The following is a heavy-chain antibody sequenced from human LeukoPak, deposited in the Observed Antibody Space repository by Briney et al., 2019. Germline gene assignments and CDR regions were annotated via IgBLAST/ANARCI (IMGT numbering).Heavy chain of an antibody. CDR1: GFSISSGHY. J-gene: IGHJ4*02. Sequence: SETLSLTCTVSGFSISSGHYWGWVRQPPGAGLEWIGRVYQSGTTYYNPSLKSRITTSVDMSKNHFSLSLRPVTAADTAVYYCARIFIRNGYSSYFDCWGQGTLVTVSS. CDR2: VYQSGTT. D-gene: IGHD5-18*01. CDR3: ARIFIRNGYSSYFDC. V-gene: IGHV4-38-2*02.